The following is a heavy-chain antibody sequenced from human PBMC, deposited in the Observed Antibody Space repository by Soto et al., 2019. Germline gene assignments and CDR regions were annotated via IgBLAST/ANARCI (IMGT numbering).Heavy chain of an antibody. Sequence: GGSLRLSCAASGFTFSSYAMSWVRQAPGKGLEWVSAISGSGGTTFYADSVKGRFTSSRDNSKNTLYLQMNSLRAEDTAVYYCAKKNMMAGAPHYFDYWGQGTLVTRLL. D-gene: IGHD6-19*01. CDR3: AKKNMMAGAPHYFDY. CDR2: ISGSGGTT. J-gene: IGHJ4*02. CDR1: GFTFSSYA. V-gene: IGHV3-23*01.